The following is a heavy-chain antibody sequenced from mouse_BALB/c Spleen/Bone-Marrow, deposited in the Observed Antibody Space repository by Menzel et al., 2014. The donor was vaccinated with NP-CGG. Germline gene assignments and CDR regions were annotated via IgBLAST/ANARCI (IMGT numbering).Heavy chain of an antibody. CDR3: ARHGITRLLDY. D-gene: IGHD2-4*01. J-gene: IGHJ2*01. CDR2: ISSGGSYT. Sequence: EVQLQESGGGLVKPGGFLKLSCAASGFTFSSYAMSWVRQTPEKRLEWVATISSGGSYTYYPDSVKGRFTISRDNAKNTLYLQRSSLRSEDTAMYYCARHGITRLLDYWCQGTTLTVSS. CDR1: GFTFSSYA. V-gene: IGHV5-9-3*01.